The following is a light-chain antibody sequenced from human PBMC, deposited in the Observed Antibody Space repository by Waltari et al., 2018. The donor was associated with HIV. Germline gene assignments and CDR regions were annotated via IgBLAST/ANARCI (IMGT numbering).Light chain of an antibody. CDR2: MND. V-gene: IGLV1-47*01. CDR3: AVWDDSLWGAV. CDR1: GSNIGTYS. J-gene: IGLJ2*01. Sequence: QSVVTQPPSASGTPGQRVTISCSGSGSNIGTYSVNWYQHFPGTAPKLLIYMNDRRPAGVPGRFAGSQSGTSASLAISGLQYDDEADYYCAVWDDSLWGAVFGGGTKLTVL.